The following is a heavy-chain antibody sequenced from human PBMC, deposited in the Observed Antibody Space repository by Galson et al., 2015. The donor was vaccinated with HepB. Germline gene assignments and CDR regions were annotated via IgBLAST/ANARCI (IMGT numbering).Heavy chain of an antibody. Sequence: SVKVSCKASGYTFTSYYMHWVRQAPGQGLEWMGIINPSGGSTSYAQKFQGRVTMTRDTSTSTVYMELSSLRSEDTAVYYCARDRKYSSSWNRGFDYWGQGTLVTVSS. CDR1: GYTFTSYY. CDR2: INPSGGST. V-gene: IGHV1-46*01. CDR3: ARDRKYSSSWNRGFDY. J-gene: IGHJ4*02. D-gene: IGHD6-13*01.